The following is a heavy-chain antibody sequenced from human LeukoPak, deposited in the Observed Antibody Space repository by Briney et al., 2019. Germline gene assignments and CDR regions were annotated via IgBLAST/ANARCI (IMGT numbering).Heavy chain of an antibody. CDR2: MNPNSGNT. CDR3: ARGHQIAVAGNFDY. CDR1: GYTFTSYD. Sequence: APVKVSCKASGYTFTSYDINWVRQATGQGLEWMGWMNPNSGNTGYAQKFQGRVTMTRNTSISTAYMELSSLRSEDTAVYYCARGHQIAVAGNFDYWGQGTLVTVSS. J-gene: IGHJ4*02. D-gene: IGHD6-19*01. V-gene: IGHV1-8*01.